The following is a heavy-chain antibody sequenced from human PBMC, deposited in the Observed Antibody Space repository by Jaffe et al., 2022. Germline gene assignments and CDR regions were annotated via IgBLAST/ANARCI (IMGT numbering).Heavy chain of an antibody. CDR3: AKDLQWSYVGYYFDS. Sequence: EVQLLESGGGLVQPGGSLRLSCAASGFTFSSYAMSWVRQAPGKGLEWVSGISASSVSTYYADSVKGRFTISRDNSKNTLYLQMNSLRAEDTAVYYCAKDLQWSYVGYYFDSWGQGTLVTVSS. CDR1: GFTFSSYA. D-gene: IGHD1-26*01. CDR2: ISASSVST. V-gene: IGHV3-23*01. J-gene: IGHJ4*02.